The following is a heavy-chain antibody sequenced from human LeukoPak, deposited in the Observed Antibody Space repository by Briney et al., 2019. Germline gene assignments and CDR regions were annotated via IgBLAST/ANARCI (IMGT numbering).Heavy chain of an antibody. CDR1: GGSISSGSYY. CDR2: IYTSGST. J-gene: IGHJ4*02. CDR3: ASQRPYTGTYYFDY. V-gene: IGHV4-61*02. Sequence: SETLSLTCTVSGGSISSGSYYWSWIRQPAGKGLEWIGRIYTSGSTNYNPSLKSRVTISVDTSKNQFSLKLSSVTAAATAVYYCASQRPYTGTYYFDYWGQGTLVTVSS. D-gene: IGHD1-1*01.